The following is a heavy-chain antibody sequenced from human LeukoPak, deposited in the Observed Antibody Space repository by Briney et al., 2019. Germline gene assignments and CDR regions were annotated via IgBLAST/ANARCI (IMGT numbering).Heavy chain of an antibody. D-gene: IGHD3-22*01. CDR3: AREDYYDSSGSTRYSSAFDI. J-gene: IGHJ3*02. CDR2: IKSKTDGGTT. CDR1: GFTFSNAW. V-gene: IGHV3-15*01. Sequence: GGSLRLSCAASGFTFSNAWMSWVRQAPGKGLEWVGRIKSKTDGGTTDYAAPVKGRFTISRDDSKNTLYLQMNSLRAEDTTVYYCAREDYYDSSGSTRYSSAFDIWGQGTMVTVSS.